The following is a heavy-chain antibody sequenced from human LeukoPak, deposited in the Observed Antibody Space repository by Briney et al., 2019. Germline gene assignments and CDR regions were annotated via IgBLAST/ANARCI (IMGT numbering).Heavy chain of an antibody. D-gene: IGHD6-13*01. J-gene: IGHJ5*02. CDR3: ARPIAAAGTGWFDP. CDR1: GGSISSSGYY. V-gene: IGHV4-39*07. Sequence: PSETLSLTCSVSGGSISSSGYYWGWIRQPPGKGLEWIGSIYYGGSTYYNPSLKSRVTISVDTSKNQFSLKLSSVTAADTAVYYCARPIAAAGTGWFDPWGQGTLVTVSS. CDR2: IYYGGST.